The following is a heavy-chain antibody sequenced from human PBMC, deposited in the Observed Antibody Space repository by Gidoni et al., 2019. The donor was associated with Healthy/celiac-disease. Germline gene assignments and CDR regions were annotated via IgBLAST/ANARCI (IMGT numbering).Heavy chain of an antibody. J-gene: IGHJ4*02. CDR2: ISGSGGST. D-gene: IGHD3-3*01. V-gene: IGHV3-23*01. CDR1: GFTFSSYA. CDR3: ANPYYDFWSGQGDY. Sequence: EVQLLESGGGLVQPGGSLRLSCAASGFTFSSYAMSWVRQAPGKGLEWVSAISGSGGSTYYADSVKGRFTISRDNSKNTLYLQMNSLRAEDTAVYYCANPYYDFWSGQGDYWGQGTLVTVSS.